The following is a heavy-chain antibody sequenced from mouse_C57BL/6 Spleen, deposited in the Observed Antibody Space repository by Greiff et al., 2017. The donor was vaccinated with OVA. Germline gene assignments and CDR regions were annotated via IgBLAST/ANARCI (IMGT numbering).Heavy chain of an antibody. Sequence: VQLQQSGAELVKPGASVKISCKASGYAFSSYWMNWVKQRPGKGLAWIGQIYPGDGDTNYNGKFKGKATLTADKSSSTAYMQLSSLTSGGTAVYLGTKSPDYGNYENYALDYWGQGTSVTVSS. V-gene: IGHV1-80*01. CDR3: TKSPDYGNYENYALDY. CDR2: IYPGDGDT. D-gene: IGHD2-1*01. J-gene: IGHJ4*01. CDR1: GYAFSSYW.